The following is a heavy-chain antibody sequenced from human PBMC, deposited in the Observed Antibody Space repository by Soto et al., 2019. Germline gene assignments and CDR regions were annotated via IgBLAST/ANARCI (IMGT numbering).Heavy chain of an antibody. J-gene: IGHJ5*02. V-gene: IGHV1-69*13. CDR2: IIPIFGTA. Sequence: ASVKVSCKASGGTFSSYAISWVRQAPGQGLEWMGGIIPIFGTANYAQKFQGRVTITADESTSTAYMELSSLRSEDTAVYYCARRNLGAYCGGDCHWDNWFDPWGQGTLVTVSS. D-gene: IGHD2-21*02. CDR3: ARRNLGAYCGGDCHWDNWFDP. CDR1: GGTFSSYA.